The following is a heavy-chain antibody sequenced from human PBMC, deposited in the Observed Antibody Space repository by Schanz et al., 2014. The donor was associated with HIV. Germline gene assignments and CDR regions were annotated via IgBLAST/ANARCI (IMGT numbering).Heavy chain of an antibody. CDR3: ANEEVPNDY. CDR1: GFTFSTYA. CDR2: ISISGETT. Sequence: EVQLVESGGGLVKPGGSLRLSCVASGFTFSTYAMTWVRQAPGKGLEWVSGISISGETTYYADSVKGRFTISRDNSKNTLYLQMNSLRVEDTAVYYCANEEVPNDYWGQGTLVTVSS. V-gene: IGHV3-23*04. J-gene: IGHJ4*02.